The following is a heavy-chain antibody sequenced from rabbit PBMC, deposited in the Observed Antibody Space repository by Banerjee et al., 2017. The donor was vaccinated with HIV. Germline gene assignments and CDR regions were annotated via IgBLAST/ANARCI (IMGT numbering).Heavy chain of an antibody. CDR3: ARDVDSSGWGGTNL. D-gene: IGHD4-1*01. V-gene: IGHV1S47*01. Sequence: QEQLVESGGGLVQPGGSLKLSCKASGFDFSSYGVSWVRQAPGKGLEWIGYIDPIFGSTYYANWVNGRFTITSHNAQNTVFLQMTSLTAADTATYFCARDVDSSGWGGTNLWGPGTLVTVS. CDR2: IDPIFGST. CDR1: GFDFSSYG. J-gene: IGHJ4*01.